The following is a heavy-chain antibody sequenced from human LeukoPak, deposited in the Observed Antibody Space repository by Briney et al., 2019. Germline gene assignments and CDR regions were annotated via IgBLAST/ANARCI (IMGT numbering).Heavy chain of an antibody. J-gene: IGHJ4*02. CDR1: GYTFPRYG. CDR3: ARNHDYGSYVTDY. V-gene: IGHV1-18*01. CDR2: ISAYNGNT. D-gene: IGHD4-11*01. Sequence: ASVKVSLLSSGYTFPRYGMNGVRQAPGQGLEWMGWISAYNGNTNYAQKLQGRVTMITDTSTSTAYMELRSLRSDDTAVYYCARNHDYGSYVTDYWAEGSLVTVSS.